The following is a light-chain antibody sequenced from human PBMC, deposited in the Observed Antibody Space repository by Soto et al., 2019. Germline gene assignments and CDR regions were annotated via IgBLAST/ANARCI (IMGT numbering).Light chain of an antibody. Sequence: LNQRASVSGSPGQSITISCTGTSGDVGSYNLVSWYQQHPGKAPKLMIYEVSKRPSGVSNRFSGSKSGDTASLTISGLQAEDEADYYCCSYAGSSTPYVFGTGTKVTVL. CDR1: SGDVGSYNL. V-gene: IGLV2-23*02. CDR3: CSYAGSSTPYV. CDR2: EVS. J-gene: IGLJ1*01.